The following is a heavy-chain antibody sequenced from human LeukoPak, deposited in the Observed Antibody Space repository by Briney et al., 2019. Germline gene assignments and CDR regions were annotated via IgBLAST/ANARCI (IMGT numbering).Heavy chain of an antibody. CDR3: ARDPHENSSGWPYYFDY. CDR2: INPSGGST. CDR1: GYTFTSYY. J-gene: IGHJ4*02. D-gene: IGHD6-19*01. V-gene: IGHV1-46*01. Sequence: ASVKVSYKASGYTFTSYYMHWVRQAPGQGLEWMGIINPSGGSTSYAQKFQGRVTMTRDTSTSTVYMELSSLRSEDTAVYYCARDPHENSSGWPYYFDYWGQGTLVTVSS.